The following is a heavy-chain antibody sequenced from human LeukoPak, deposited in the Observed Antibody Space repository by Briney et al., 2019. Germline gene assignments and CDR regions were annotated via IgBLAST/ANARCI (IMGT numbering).Heavy chain of an antibody. CDR1: GYTFTSFE. Sequence: GASVKVSCKASGYTFTSFEINWVRQSTGQGLEWMGWVNPDSGKTAYALKFQDRLIMTTNISLSTVYMELASLKSEDTAVYYCARGVAGGDFWGQGTLVTVSS. CDR3: ARGVAGGDF. D-gene: IGHD6-19*01. CDR2: VNPDSGKT. V-gene: IGHV1-8*01. J-gene: IGHJ4*02.